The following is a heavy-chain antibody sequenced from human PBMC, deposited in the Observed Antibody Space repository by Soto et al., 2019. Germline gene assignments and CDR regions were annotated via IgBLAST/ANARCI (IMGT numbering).Heavy chain of an antibody. V-gene: IGHV4-61*08. CDR3: ARHISIYKGGYSSSSWFDP. CDR1: GGSISSGGYY. J-gene: IGHJ5*02. Sequence: SETLSLTCTVSGGSISSGGYYWSWIRQHPGKGLEWIGYIYYSGSTNYNPSLKSRVTISVDTSKNQFSLKLSSVTAADTAVYYCARHISIYKGGYSSSSWFDPWGQGTLVTVSS. CDR2: IYYSGST. D-gene: IGHD6-13*01.